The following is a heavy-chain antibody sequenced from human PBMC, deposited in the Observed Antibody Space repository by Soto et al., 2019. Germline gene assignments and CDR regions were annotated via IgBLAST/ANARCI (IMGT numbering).Heavy chain of an antibody. D-gene: IGHD3-3*01. J-gene: IGHJ4*02. CDR2: IYYSGSA. CDR1: GGSISSGDYY. CDR3: ARAGLEWLSHFDY. V-gene: IGHV4-30-4*01. Sequence: TSETLSLTCTVSGGSISSGDYYWSWISQPPGKGLEWIGYIYYSGSAYYNPSLKSRVTISVDTSKNQFSLKLSSVTAADTAVYYCARAGLEWLSHFDYWGQGTLVTVSS.